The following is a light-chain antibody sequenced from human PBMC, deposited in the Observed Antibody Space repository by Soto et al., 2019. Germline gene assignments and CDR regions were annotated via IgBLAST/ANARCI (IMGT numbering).Light chain of an antibody. Sequence: DIQMTQSPSTLSASVGDRVTITCRASQSVTSRLAWYQQKPGKAHKLLIYVASNLESGVPSRFSGSGSGTEFTLTISSLQPDDFATYYCQQYNSYSLTFGGGTTVEIK. V-gene: IGKV1-5*01. CDR1: QSVTSR. CDR3: QQYNSYSLT. J-gene: IGKJ4*01. CDR2: VAS.